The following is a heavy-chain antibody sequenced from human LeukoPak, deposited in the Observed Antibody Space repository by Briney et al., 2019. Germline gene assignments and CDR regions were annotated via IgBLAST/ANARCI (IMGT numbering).Heavy chain of an antibody. D-gene: IGHD2-15*01. J-gene: IGHJ3*02. CDR1: GFTFRSYG. V-gene: IGHV3-33*01. CDR2: ICHDGSNT. CDR3: ARDGVNCSGAGCYSFFAFDI. Sequence: GGSLRLSCAASGFTFRSYGMHWVRQAPGKGLEWVAVICHDGSNTFYADSVKGRFTISRDNSKNTLYLQMNSLRAEDTPVYYWARDGVNCSGAGCYSFFAFDIWGQGTMVIVSS.